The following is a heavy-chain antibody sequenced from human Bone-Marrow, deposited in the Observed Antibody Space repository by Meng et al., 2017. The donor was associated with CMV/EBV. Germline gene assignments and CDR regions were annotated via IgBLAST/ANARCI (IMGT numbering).Heavy chain of an antibody. CDR2: IWHSGGT. D-gene: IGHD3-10*01. CDR3: ARDYYGSGTRFDP. Sequence: VSGGSISSSYWWSWVRQPPGKGLEWIGEIWHSGGTNYNPSLKSRVTISVDKSKNEFSLRLSSVTAADTAVYYCARDYYGSGTRFDPWGQGTLVTVSS. CDR1: GGSISSSYW. J-gene: IGHJ5*02. V-gene: IGHV4-4*02.